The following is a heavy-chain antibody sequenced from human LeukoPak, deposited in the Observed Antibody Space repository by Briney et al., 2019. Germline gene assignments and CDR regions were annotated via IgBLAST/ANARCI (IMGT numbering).Heavy chain of an antibody. J-gene: IGHJ4*02. CDR2: ISGSGGST. CDR1: GFTFSNYA. Sequence: GGSLRLSCAASGFTFSNYAMSGVSQARGKGLEWVSAISGSGGSTYYADSVKGRFTISRDNSKNTLYLQMNSLRAEDTAVYYCAKNYYGSGSYYKGFDYWGQGTLVTVSS. CDR3: AKNYYGSGSYYKGFDY. D-gene: IGHD3-10*01. V-gene: IGHV3-23*01.